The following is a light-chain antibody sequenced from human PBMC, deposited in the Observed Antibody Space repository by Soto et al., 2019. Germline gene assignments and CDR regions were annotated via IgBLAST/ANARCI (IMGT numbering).Light chain of an antibody. J-gene: IGKJ2*01. V-gene: IGKV3-11*01. Sequence: EIVLTQSPATLSLSPGERATLSCRASQSVSSYLAWYQQKPGQAPRLLIYDASNRATGIPARVSGSGSGTDFSLTIGCLEPEEFAVYYCQQRSNWPPTFGQGTKLEIK. CDR3: QQRSNWPPT. CDR2: DAS. CDR1: QSVSSY.